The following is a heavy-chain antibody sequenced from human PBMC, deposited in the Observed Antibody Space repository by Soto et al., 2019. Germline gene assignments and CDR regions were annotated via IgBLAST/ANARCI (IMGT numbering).Heavy chain of an antibody. CDR3: ARDRFRDLFAS. D-gene: IGHD3-10*01. CDR2: IYYSGST. J-gene: IGHJ5*01. V-gene: IGHV4-59*11. Sequence: SETLSLTCTVSGGSISSHYWSWIRQPPGKGLEWIGYIYYSGSTNYNPSLKSRVTISVDTSKNQFSLKLSSVTAADTAVYYCARDRFRDLFASWGQGTLDTVSS. CDR1: GGSISSHY.